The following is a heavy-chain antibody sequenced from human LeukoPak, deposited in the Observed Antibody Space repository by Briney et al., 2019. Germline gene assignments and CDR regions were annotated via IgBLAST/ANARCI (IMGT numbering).Heavy chain of an antibody. CDR3: AKVSNDYGDYVFDY. V-gene: IGHV3-23*01. J-gene: IGHJ4*02. Sequence: GGSLRLSCGASGFTFSSYAMSWVRQAPGKGLEWVSGISGSGGSTYYADSVKGRFTISRDNSKNTLYLQMNSLRGEDTAVYYCAKVSNDYGDYVFDYWGQGTLVTVS. CDR1: GFTFSSYA. D-gene: IGHD4-17*01. CDR2: ISGSGGST.